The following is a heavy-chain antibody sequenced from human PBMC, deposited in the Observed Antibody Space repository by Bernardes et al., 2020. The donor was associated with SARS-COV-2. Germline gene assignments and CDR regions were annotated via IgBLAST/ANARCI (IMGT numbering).Heavy chain of an antibody. CDR1: GFTLRTHW. CDR3: VRGTGNYGDWDN. CDR2: INPGASGT. Sequence: GGSQRLSNVGSGFTLRTHWMHWVLPSPGKGLVWVSRINPGASGTNYPDSVKGRFTVSRDNAKNTLYLQMNSLTVEDTAVYYCVRGTGNYGDWDNWGQGTLVTVYS. D-gene: IGHD4-17*01. J-gene: IGHJ4*02. V-gene: IGHV3-74*01.